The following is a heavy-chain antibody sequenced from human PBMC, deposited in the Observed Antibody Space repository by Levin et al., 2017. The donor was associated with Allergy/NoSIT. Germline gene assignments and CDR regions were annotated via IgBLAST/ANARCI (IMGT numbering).Heavy chain of an antibody. Sequence: SETLSLTCTVSGGSISSYYWSWIRQPPGKGLEWIGYIYYSGIINYMPSLKSRVSISVDTSKNQFSLKLTSVTAADTAVYYCARVTLNGDYYFDYWGPGTLVTVSS. CDR1: GGSISSYY. J-gene: IGHJ4*02. D-gene: IGHD4-17*01. V-gene: IGHV4-59*01. CDR3: ARVTLNGDYYFDY. CDR2: IYYSGII.